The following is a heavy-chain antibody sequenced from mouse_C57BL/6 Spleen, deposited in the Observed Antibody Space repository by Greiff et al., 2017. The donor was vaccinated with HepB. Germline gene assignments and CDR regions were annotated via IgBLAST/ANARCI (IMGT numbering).Heavy chain of an antibody. J-gene: IGHJ4*01. CDR3: ARDRYGSSYHYYAMDY. Sequence: EVQLVESGGGLVKPGGSLKLSCAASGFTFSSYAMSWVRQTPEKRLEWVATISDGGSYTYYPDNVKGRFTISRDNAKNNLYLHMSHLKSEDTAMYYCARDRYGSSYHYYAMDYWGQGTSVTVSS. CDR1: GFTFSSYA. CDR2: ISDGGSYT. D-gene: IGHD1-1*01. V-gene: IGHV5-4*01.